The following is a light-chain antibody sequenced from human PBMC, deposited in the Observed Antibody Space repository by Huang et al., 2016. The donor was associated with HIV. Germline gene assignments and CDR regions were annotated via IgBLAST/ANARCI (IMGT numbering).Light chain of an antibody. J-gene: IGKJ2*01. Sequence: EIVLTQSPATLSWSPGDRATLSCRASQSVSSYFAWYQQKPGQAPRLLIYATSNRATGVPARFSGSGSGTDFTLTISSLEPEDFANYYCQQRISWPPSYTFGQGTKVEI. CDR3: QQRISWPPSYT. CDR1: QSVSSY. V-gene: IGKV3-11*01. CDR2: ATS.